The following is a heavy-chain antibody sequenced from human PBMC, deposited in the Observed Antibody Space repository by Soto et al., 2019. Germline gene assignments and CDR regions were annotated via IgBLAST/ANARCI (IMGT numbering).Heavy chain of an antibody. J-gene: IGHJ6*02. V-gene: IGHV3-23*01. D-gene: IGHD2-15*01. Sequence: GGSLGLSCSRSGFTFSCSAMSSVREARGAGLEWVSAISGSGGGTYYADSVKGRFTISRDNSKNTLYLQMNSLRAEDTAVYYCAKGLVVAASYYYYGMDVCGQGTTVTVSS. CDR3: AKGLVVAASYYYYGMDV. CDR2: ISGSGGGT. CDR1: GFTFSCSA.